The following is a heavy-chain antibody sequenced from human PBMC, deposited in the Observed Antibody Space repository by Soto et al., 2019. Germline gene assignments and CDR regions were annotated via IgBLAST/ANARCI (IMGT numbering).Heavy chain of an antibody. CDR2: ISGSGGST. V-gene: IGHV3-23*01. J-gene: IGHJ4*02. Sequence: GGSLRLSCAASGVTFSGYAMSWVRQAPGKGLEWVSAISGSGGSTYYADSVKGRFTISRDNSKNTLYLQMNSLRAEDTAVYYCAKDQVAGWFRGSRYYYFDYWGQGTLVTVSS. D-gene: IGHD3-10*01. CDR1: GVTFSGYA. CDR3: AKDQVAGWFRGSRYYYFDY.